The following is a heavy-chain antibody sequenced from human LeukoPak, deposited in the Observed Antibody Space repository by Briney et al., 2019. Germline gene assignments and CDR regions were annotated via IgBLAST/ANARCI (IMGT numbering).Heavy chain of an antibody. CDR2: IGGNVAET. CDR1: EFTFSKYA. V-gene: IGHV3-23*01. D-gene: IGHD6-13*01. J-gene: IGHJ6*03. Sequence: GGSLRLSCAASEFTFSKYAMTWVRQAPGKGLECVSAIGGNVAETYSADSVKGRFTISRDNSKNTLYLQMNSLRAEDTAIYYCARGTVGTYYFYYMDVWGKGTTVTVSS. CDR3: ARGTVGTYYFYYMDV.